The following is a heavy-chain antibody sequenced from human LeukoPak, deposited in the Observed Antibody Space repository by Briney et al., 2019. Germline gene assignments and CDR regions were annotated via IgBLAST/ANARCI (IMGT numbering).Heavy chain of an antibody. Sequence: GGSLRLSCAASGFTFSRYGMHWVRQAPGKGLEWEAVIWYDGSNKYYADSVKGRFTISRDNSKNTLYLQMNSLRAEDTAVYYCAREASSGYYERHFDYWGQGTLVTVSS. CDR3: AREASSGYYERHFDY. J-gene: IGHJ4*02. V-gene: IGHV3-33*01. CDR2: IWYDGSNK. CDR1: GFTFSRYG. D-gene: IGHD3-22*01.